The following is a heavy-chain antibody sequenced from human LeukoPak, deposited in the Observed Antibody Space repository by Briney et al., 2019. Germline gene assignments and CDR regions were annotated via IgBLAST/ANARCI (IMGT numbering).Heavy chain of an antibody. CDR1: GFTFSSYA. J-gene: IGHJ5*02. D-gene: IGHD3-22*01. Sequence: QPGGSLRLSCAASGFTFSSYAMSWVRQAAGKGLEWVSAISGSGGSTYYADSVKGRFTISRDNSKNTLYLQMNSLRAEDTAVYYCAKGPGRNDSSGYYYGWFDPWGQGTLVTVSS. CDR3: AKGPGRNDSSGYYYGWFDP. V-gene: IGHV3-23*01. CDR2: ISGSGGST.